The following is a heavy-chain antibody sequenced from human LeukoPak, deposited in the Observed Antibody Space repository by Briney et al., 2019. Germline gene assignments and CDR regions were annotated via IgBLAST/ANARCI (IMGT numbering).Heavy chain of an antibody. V-gene: IGHV4-59*01. CDR2: IYFIGRT. Sequence: PSETLSLTCTVSGGSISTYYWSWIRLPPGKGLEWIAYIYFIGRTQYNPSLKSRVTISEDTSKNQFSLRLSSVTPADTAVYYCARGGYDSDFDYWGQGTLVTVSS. D-gene: IGHD3-3*01. CDR3: ARGGYDSDFDY. CDR1: GGSISTYY. J-gene: IGHJ4*02.